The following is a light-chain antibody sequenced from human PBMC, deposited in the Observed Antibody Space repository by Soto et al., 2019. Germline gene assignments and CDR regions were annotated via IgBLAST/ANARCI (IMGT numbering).Light chain of an antibody. CDR3: QQTHSTPRLS. Sequence: DIQMTQSPSSLSASVGDRVIITCRASQSIKNYLNWYQQKPGKAPKLLMFAASNLQIGVPSRFSGSGSGTEFILTINGLQPEDFADYYCQQTHSTPRLSFCGGTKVEIK. J-gene: IGKJ4*01. CDR2: AAS. V-gene: IGKV1-39*01. CDR1: QSIKNY.